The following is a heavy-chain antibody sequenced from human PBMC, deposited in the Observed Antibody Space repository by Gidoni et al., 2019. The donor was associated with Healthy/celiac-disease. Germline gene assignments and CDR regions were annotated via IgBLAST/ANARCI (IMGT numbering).Heavy chain of an antibody. J-gene: IGHJ3*02. D-gene: IGHD1-20*01. V-gene: IGHV4-39*01. CDR3: ARHEGLITGTNSDAFDI. Sequence: QLQLQESGPGLVKPSETLSLTCTVPGGSTSSSSYYWGWIRQPPGKGLEWIGSIYYSGSTYYNPSLKSRVTISVDTSKNQFSLKLSSVTAADTAVYYCARHEGLITGTNSDAFDIWGQGTMVTVSS. CDR1: GGSTSSSSYY. CDR2: IYYSGST.